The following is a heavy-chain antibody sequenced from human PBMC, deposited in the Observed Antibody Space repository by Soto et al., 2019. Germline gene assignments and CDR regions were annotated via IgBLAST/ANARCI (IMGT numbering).Heavy chain of an antibody. CDR3: AQHYGGNPTCWFDP. Sequence: QVTLKESGPVLVKPTETLTLTCTVSGLSLSTARMGVSWIRQPPGKALVWLAHIFSNDEKSYSTSLKSRLTIYKDTSKSQVVLTMPNMDPVDAATYSCAQHYGGNPTCWFDPWGKGTLVTVSS. CDR1: GLSLSTARMG. CDR2: IFSNDEK. V-gene: IGHV2-26*01. D-gene: IGHD4-17*01. J-gene: IGHJ5*02.